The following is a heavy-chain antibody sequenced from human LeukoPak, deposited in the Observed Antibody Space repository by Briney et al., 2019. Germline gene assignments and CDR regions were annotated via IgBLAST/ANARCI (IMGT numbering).Heavy chain of an antibody. CDR2: IHYSGST. CDR1: GDSVSNYY. V-gene: IGHV4-59*02. CDR3: AKVLVGDDYGDYVFDY. Sequence: SSETLSLTCSVSGDSVSNYYWSWIRQPPGKGLEWIGYIHYSGSTNYNPSLKSRVTISVDTSKNQFSLKLSSATAADTAIYYCAKVLVGDDYGDYVFDYWGQGTLVTVSS. D-gene: IGHD4-17*01. J-gene: IGHJ4*02.